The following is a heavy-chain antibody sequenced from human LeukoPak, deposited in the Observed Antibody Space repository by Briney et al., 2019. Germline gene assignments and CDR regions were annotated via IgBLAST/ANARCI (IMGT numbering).Heavy chain of an antibody. J-gene: IGHJ4*02. CDR2: IWYDGSNK. V-gene: IGHV3-33*01. D-gene: IGHD6-13*01. CDR3: ARDARYSSSWSLQYYFDY. CDR1: GFTFSSYG. Sequence: GGSLRLSCAASGFTFSSYGMPWVRQAPGKGLEWVAIIWYDGSNKYYADSVKGRFTISRDNSKNTLYLQMNSLRAEDTAVYYCARDARYSSSWSLQYYFDYWGQGTLVTVSS.